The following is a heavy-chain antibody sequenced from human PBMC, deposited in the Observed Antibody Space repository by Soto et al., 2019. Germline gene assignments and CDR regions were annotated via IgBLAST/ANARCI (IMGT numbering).Heavy chain of an antibody. Sequence: SETLSLTCAVYGGSFSGYYWSWIRQPPGKGLEWIGEINHSGSTNYNPSLKSRVTISVDTSKNQFSLKLSSVTAADTAVYYCARAPLPPGYDFWSGYHNYRMGTMDVWSKGTTVTVSS. CDR3: ARAPLPPGYDFWSGYHNYRMGTMDV. D-gene: IGHD3-3*01. J-gene: IGHJ6*04. V-gene: IGHV4-34*01. CDR1: GGSFSGYY. CDR2: INHSGST.